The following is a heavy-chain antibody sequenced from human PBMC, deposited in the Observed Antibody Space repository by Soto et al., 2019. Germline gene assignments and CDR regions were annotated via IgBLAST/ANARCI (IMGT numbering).Heavy chain of an antibody. D-gene: IGHD2-21*02. CDR1: GYSISSGYY. Sequence: SETLSLTCAVSGYSISSGYYWGWIRQPPGKGLEWIGSIYHSGSTYYNPSLKSRVSISVDTSKNHFSLKLSSVTAADTAVYYCARGKGHTGLNCFDPWGQGTLVTAPQ. J-gene: IGHJ5*02. V-gene: IGHV4-38-2*01. CDR2: IYHSGST. CDR3: ARGKGHTGLNCFDP.